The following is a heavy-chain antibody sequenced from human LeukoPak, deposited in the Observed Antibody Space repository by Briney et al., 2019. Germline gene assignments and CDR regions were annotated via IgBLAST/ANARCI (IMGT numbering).Heavy chain of an antibody. Sequence: ASVKVSCKVSGYTLTELSMHWVRQAPGKGLEWMGGFDPEDGETINAQKFQGRVTMTEDTSTDTAYMELSSLRSEDTAVYYCATVSLTFGGVIVHYFDYWGQGTLVTVSS. D-gene: IGHD3-16*02. CDR2: FDPEDGET. CDR3: ATVSLTFGGVIVHYFDY. V-gene: IGHV1-24*01. J-gene: IGHJ4*02. CDR1: GYTLTELS.